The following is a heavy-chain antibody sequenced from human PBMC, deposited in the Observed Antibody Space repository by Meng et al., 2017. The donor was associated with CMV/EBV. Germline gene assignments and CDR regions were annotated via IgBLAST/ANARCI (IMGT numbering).Heavy chain of an antibody. D-gene: IGHD1-26*01. CDR1: GFTVSSNY. CDR2: IYSGGSST. V-gene: IGHV3-23*03. J-gene: IGHJ4*02. CDR3: AKDSGSYPFDY. Sequence: GGSLRLSCAASGFTVSSNYMSWVRQAPGKGLEWVSVIYSGGSSTYYADSVKGRFTISRDNSKNTLYLQMNSLRAEDTAVYYCAKDSGSYPFDYWGQGTLVTVSS.